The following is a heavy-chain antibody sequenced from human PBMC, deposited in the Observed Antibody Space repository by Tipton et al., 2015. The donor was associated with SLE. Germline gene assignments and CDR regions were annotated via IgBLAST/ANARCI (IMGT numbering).Heavy chain of an antibody. CDR1: GGSISSGDYY. D-gene: IGHD6-6*01. CDR2: IYYSGST. CDR3: ARGGQLVPRGVFDY. Sequence: TLSLTCTVSGGSISSGDYYWSWIRQPPGKGLEWIGYIYYSGSTYYNPSLKSRVTISVDTSKNQFSLKLSSVTAADTAVYYCARGGQLVPRGVFDYWGQGTLVTVSS. J-gene: IGHJ4*02. V-gene: IGHV4-30-4*01.